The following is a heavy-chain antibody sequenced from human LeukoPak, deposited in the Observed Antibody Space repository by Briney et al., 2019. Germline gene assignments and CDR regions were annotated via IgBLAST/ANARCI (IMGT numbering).Heavy chain of an antibody. D-gene: IGHD6-6*01. J-gene: IGHJ4*02. CDR3: ARRGNGEAARIFDY. Sequence: AGGSLRLSCAASGFTFSSLPMSWVRQAPGKGLEWVSAVSGGGSTYYADSVKGRFTIARDNSKNTLYLQMSSLRADDTAVYYCARRGNGEAARIFDYWGQGTLVTVSS. V-gene: IGHV3-23*01. CDR1: GFTFSSLP. CDR2: VSGGGST.